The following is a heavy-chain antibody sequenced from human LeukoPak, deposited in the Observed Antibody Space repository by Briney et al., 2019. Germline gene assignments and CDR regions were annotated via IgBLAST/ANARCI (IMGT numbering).Heavy chain of an antibody. CDR1: GFTFGDYA. Sequence: GGSLRLSCTASGFTFGDYAMSWVRQAPGKGLEWVGFIRSKAYGGTTEYAASVKGRFTISRDDSKSIAYLQMNSLKTEDTAVYYCTREIGTYDYWGQGTLVTVSS. V-gene: IGHV3-49*04. D-gene: IGHD1-7*01. CDR2: IRSKAYGGTT. J-gene: IGHJ4*02. CDR3: TREIGTYDY.